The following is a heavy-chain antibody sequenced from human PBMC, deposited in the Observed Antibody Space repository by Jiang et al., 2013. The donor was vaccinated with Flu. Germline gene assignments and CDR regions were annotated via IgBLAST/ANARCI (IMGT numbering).Heavy chain of an antibody. D-gene: IGHD6-13*01. J-gene: IGHJ4*02. CDR2: IYTSGST. Sequence: KPSQTLSLTCTVSGGSISSGSYYWSWIRQPAGKGLEWIGRIYTSGSTNYNPSLKSRVTISVDTSKNQFSLKLSSVTAADTAVYYCAREDIAAFDYWGQGTLVTVSS. V-gene: IGHV4-61*02. CDR1: GGSISSGSYY. CDR3: AREDIAAFDY.